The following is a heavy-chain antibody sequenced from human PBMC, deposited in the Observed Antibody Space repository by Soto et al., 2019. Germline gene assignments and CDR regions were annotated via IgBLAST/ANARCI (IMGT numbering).Heavy chain of an antibody. CDR2: IIPIFGTA. V-gene: IGHV1-69*13. CDR3: ARDRRSIAARTYYYYDMDV. D-gene: IGHD6-6*01. Sequence: SVKVSCKASGGTFSSYAISWVRPAPGQGLAWMGGIIPIFGTANYAQKFQGRVTITAGESTSTAYMELSSLRSEDTAVYYCARDRRSIAARTYYYYDMDVWGQGTTVTVSS. J-gene: IGHJ6*02. CDR1: GGTFSSYA.